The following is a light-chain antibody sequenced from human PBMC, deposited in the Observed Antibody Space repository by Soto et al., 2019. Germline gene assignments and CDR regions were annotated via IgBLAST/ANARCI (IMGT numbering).Light chain of an antibody. CDR2: AAS. CDR1: QSISSS. V-gene: IGKV1-9*01. CDR3: QQLNNYPIT. J-gene: IGKJ1*01. Sequence: DIQMTQSPSTLSTSLGDRVTITCGASQSISSSLAWYQQKPGTAPKLLIYAASTLQSGVPSRFSGSGSGTDFTLTISSLQPEDFATHYCQQLNNYPITFGQGTKVDIK.